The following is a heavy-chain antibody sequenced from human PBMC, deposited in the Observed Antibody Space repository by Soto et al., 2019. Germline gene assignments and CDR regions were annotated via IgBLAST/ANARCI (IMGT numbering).Heavy chain of an antibody. D-gene: IGHD1-26*01. CDR2: INYSGST. Sequence: QLQLQESGPGLVKPSETLSLTCTVSGGSISNNNYYGGWIRQPPGKGLEWIGSINYSGSTYYTPSLKTRVTISVDTSKNQFSLKLRSVTAADTAVYYCARSSGTALLHYWGQGTLVTVSS. V-gene: IGHV4-39*01. CDR3: ARSSGTALLHY. CDR1: GGSISNNNYY. J-gene: IGHJ4*02.